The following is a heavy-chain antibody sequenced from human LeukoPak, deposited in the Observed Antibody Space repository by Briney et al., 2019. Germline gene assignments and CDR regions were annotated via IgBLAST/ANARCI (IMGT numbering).Heavy chain of an antibody. J-gene: IGHJ6*03. V-gene: IGHV3-15*01. CDR1: GFTFSNAW. D-gene: IGHD3-3*01. CDR2: IKSKTDGGTT. CDR3: KNTNYDFWSGYMDV. Sequence: PGGSLRLSCAASGFTFSNAWMSWVRQPPGKGLAWVGRIKSKTDGGTTDYAAPVKGRFTISRDDSKNMLYLQMNSLKTEDTAVYYCKNTNYDFWSGYMDVWGKGTTVTVSS.